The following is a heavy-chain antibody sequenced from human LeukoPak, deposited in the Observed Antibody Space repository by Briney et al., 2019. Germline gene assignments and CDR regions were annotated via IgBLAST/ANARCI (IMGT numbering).Heavy chain of an antibody. CDR1: GGSISSGDYY. J-gene: IGHJ4*02. CDR2: IYYSGST. V-gene: IGHV4-30-4*01. Sequence: PSQTLSLTCTVSGGSISSGDYYWSWIRQPPGKGLKWIGYIYYSGSTYYNPSLKSRVTISVDTSKNQFSLKLSSVTAADTAVYYCARGYDSSGYYFLFDYWGQGTLVTVSS. CDR3: ARGYDSSGYYFLFDY. D-gene: IGHD3-22*01.